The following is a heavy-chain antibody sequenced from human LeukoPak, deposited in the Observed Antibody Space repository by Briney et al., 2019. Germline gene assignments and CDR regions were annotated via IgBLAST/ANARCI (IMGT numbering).Heavy chain of an antibody. Sequence: GGSLRLSCAASGFIFSSYGMHWVRQAPGKGLEWVTFIRFDGRNKYHADSVKGRFGISRDNSKNTLYLQMNSLRSEDTAVYYCAKDGYTGSHNGASIDSWGQGSLVTVSS. CDR1: GFIFSSYG. V-gene: IGHV3-30*02. J-gene: IGHJ4*02. CDR3: AKDGYTGSHNGASIDS. D-gene: IGHD1-26*01. CDR2: IRFDGRNK.